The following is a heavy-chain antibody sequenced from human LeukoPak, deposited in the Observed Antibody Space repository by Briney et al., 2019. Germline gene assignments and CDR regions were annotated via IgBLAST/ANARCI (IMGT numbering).Heavy chain of an antibody. CDR2: ISAYNGNT. J-gene: IGHJ4*02. Sequence: ASVEVSCKASGYAFTSYGISWVRQAPGQGLEWMGWISAYNGNTNYAQKLQGRVTMTTDTSTSTAYMELRSLRSDDTAVYYCARRTLERRYFDWLFIPEDLDCWGQGTLVTVSS. CDR1: GYAFTSYG. V-gene: IGHV1-18*01. CDR3: ARRTLERRYFDWLFIPEDLDC. D-gene: IGHD3-9*01.